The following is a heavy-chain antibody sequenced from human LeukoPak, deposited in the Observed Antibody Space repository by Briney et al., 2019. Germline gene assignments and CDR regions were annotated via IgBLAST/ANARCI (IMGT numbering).Heavy chain of an antibody. CDR3: ERGSPRRPTIVVVVAATPVWFDP. V-gene: IGHV4-34*01. CDR1: GGSFSGYY. Sequence: PSETLSLTCAVYGGSFSGYYWSWIRQPPGKGLGWIGEINHSGSTNYNPSLKSRVTISVDTSKNQFSLKLSSVTAADTAVYYCERGSPRRPTIVVVVAATPVWFDPWGQGTLVTVSS. D-gene: IGHD2-15*01. J-gene: IGHJ5*02. CDR2: INHSGST.